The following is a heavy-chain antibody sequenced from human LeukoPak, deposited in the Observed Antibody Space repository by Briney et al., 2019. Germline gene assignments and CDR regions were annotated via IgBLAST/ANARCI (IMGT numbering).Heavy chain of an antibody. Sequence: ASVKVSCKASGYTFTGYFMHWVRQAPGQGLEWMGWINPNSGGTNYAQKLQGRVTMTTDTSTTTAYMELRSLRSDDTAVYYCAREIRYYDILTGYYPMYYFDYWGQGTLVTVSS. CDR2: INPNSGGT. CDR1: GYTFTGYF. J-gene: IGHJ4*02. D-gene: IGHD3-9*01. V-gene: IGHV1-2*02. CDR3: AREIRYYDILTGYYPMYYFDY.